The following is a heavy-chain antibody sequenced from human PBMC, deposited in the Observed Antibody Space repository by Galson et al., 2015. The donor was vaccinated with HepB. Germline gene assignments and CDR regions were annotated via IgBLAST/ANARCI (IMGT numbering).Heavy chain of an antibody. CDR2: IYYSGST. D-gene: IGHD2-21*02. CDR3: ARGMVVTANYFDY. CDR1: GGSISSGDYC. J-gene: IGHJ4*02. V-gene: IGHV4-30-4*01. Sequence: TLSLTCTVSGGSISSGDYCWSWIRQPPGKGLEWIGYIYYSGSTYYNPSLKSRVTVSVDTSKNQFSLKLSSVTAADTAVYYCARGMVVTANYFDYWGQGTLVTVSS.